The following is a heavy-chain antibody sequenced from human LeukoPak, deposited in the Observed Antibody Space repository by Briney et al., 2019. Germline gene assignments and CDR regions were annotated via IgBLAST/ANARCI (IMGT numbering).Heavy chain of an antibody. CDR3: ARALMGQILTGPHWFDP. CDR1: GYTFTGYY. D-gene: IGHD3-9*01. J-gene: IGHJ5*02. V-gene: IGHV1-46*01. Sequence: ASVKVSCKASGYTFTGYYMHWVRQAPGQGLEWMGIINPSGGSTSYAQKFQGRVTMTRDMSTSTVYMELGSLRSEDTAVYYCARALMGQILTGPHWFDPWGQGTLVTVSS. CDR2: INPSGGST.